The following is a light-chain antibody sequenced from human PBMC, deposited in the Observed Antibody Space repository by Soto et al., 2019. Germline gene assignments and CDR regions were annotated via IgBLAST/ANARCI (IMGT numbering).Light chain of an antibody. J-gene: IGKJ3*01. Sequence: EIVLTQSPDTLSLSPGERATLSCRASQSVSSSYLAWYQQKPGQAPRLLIYGASSRATGIPDRFSGSGSGTDFTLTISRLEPEDFALYYCQQYGSSPLFTFGPGTKVDIK. V-gene: IGKV3-20*01. CDR2: GAS. CDR3: QQYGSSPLFT. CDR1: QSVSSSY.